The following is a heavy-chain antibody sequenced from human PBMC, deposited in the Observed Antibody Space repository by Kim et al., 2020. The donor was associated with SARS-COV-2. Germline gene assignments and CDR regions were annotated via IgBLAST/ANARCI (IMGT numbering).Heavy chain of an antibody. J-gene: IGHJ4*02. CDR1: GYTFTGYY. V-gene: IGHV1-2*02. Sequence: ASVKVSCKASGYTFTGYYMHWVRQAPGQGLEWMGWINPNSGGRNYAQKFQGRVTMTRDTSISTAYMELSRLRSDDTAVYYCARDRGGLRIAARQGRVVYYWGQGTLVTVSS. CDR3: ARDRGGLRIAARQGRVVYY. CDR2: INPNSGGR. D-gene: IGHD6-6*01.